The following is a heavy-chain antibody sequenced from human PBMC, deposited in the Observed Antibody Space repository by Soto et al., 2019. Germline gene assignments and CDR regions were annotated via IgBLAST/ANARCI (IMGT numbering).Heavy chain of an antibody. D-gene: IGHD1-26*01. CDR3: ARDPYSGSYLAY. V-gene: IGHV3-9*01. J-gene: IGHJ4*01. CDR1: GFTVDDYA. Sequence: GGSLRLSCAASGFTVDDYAMHWVRQAPGKGLEWVSGISWNSETIDYADSVKGRFTISRDNAKNSLYLQMNSLRAEDTAVYYCARDPYSGSYLAYWGQGTLVTVSS. CDR2: ISWNSETI.